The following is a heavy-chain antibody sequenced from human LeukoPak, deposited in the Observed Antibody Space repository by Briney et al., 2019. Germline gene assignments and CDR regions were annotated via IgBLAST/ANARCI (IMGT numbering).Heavy chain of an antibody. CDR1: GLPIGDFA. CDR2: ISGYGVST. J-gene: IGHJ4*02. Sequence: PGGSLRLSCVASGLPIGDFAMHWARQAPGQGLEWVSLISGYGVSTFFADSVKGRFSISRDNSKNSLFLEMSSLRTEDTAMYYCARESGKFDYWGQGTLVAVSS. V-gene: IGHV3-43*02. CDR3: ARESGKFDY.